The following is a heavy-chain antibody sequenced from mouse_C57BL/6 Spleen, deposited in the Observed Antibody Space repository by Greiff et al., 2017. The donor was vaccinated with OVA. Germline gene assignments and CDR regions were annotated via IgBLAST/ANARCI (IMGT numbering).Heavy chain of an antibody. J-gene: IGHJ2*01. Sequence: VQLPQSGPELVRPGASVKISCKAPGYTFTSPWMQWVRQRPGQGLEWIGEIFPGSGGTYYNEKFKGKAPLTVDTSSSTAYMQLSSLTSEDSAVYFCAMYDYAYYFDYWGQGTTLTVSS. CDR3: AMYDYAYYFDY. V-gene: IGHV1-56*01. CDR1: GYTFTSPW. D-gene: IGHD2-4*01. CDR2: IFPGSGGT.